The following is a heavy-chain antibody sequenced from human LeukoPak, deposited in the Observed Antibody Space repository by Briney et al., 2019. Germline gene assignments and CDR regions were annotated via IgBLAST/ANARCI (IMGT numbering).Heavy chain of an antibody. D-gene: IGHD3-22*01. Sequence: PGGSLRLSCAASGFTFSVYSINWVRQAPGKGLEWVSSISSSSTYIYYADSVKGRFTISRDNAENSLYLQMNSLRAEDTAVYYCARGGLDYYDSSGYYGWGQGTLVTVSS. CDR3: ARGGLDYYDSSGYYG. V-gene: IGHV3-21*01. J-gene: IGHJ4*02. CDR1: GFTFSVYS. CDR2: ISSSSTYI.